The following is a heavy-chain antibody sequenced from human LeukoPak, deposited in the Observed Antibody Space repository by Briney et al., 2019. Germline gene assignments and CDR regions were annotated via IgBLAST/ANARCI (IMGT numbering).Heavy chain of an antibody. D-gene: IGHD6-19*01. CDR2: ISSSGSTI. CDR3: ARPTVQTSGWLGY. V-gene: IGHV3-48*03. CDR1: GFTFSSYE. Sequence: GGSLRLSCAASGFTFSSYEMNWVRQAPGKGLEWVSYISSSGSTIYYADSVKGRFTISRDNAKNSLCLQMNSLRAEDTAVYYCARPTVQTSGWLGYWGQGTPVTVSS. J-gene: IGHJ4*02.